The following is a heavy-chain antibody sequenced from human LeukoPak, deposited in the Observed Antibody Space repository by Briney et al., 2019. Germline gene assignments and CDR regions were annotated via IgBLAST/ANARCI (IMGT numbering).Heavy chain of an antibody. CDR2: INHSGST. CDR1: GGSFSGYY. CDR3: AMGDYYYYGMDV. J-gene: IGHJ6*02. D-gene: IGHD1-26*01. Sequence: SETLSLTCAVYGGSFSGYYWSWIRQPPGKGLEWIGEINHSGSTNYNPSLKSRVTISVDTSKNQFSLKLGSVTAADTAVYYCAMGDYYYYGMDVWGQGTTVTVSS. V-gene: IGHV4-34*01.